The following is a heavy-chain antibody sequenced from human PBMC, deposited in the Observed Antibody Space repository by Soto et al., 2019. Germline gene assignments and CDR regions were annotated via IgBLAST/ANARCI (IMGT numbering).Heavy chain of an antibody. Sequence: QVQLVQSGAEVKKPGSSVKVSCKASGGTVSSYAISWVRQAPGPGLEWMGGIIPIFGTANYAQKFQGRVTITADESTSTAYMELSSLRSEDTAVYYCARDREEYSSSSVRICYLAYWGQGTLVTVSS. V-gene: IGHV1-69*01. CDR3: ARDREEYSSSSVRICYLAY. D-gene: IGHD6-6*01. J-gene: IGHJ4*02. CDR1: GGTVSSYA. CDR2: IIPIFGTA.